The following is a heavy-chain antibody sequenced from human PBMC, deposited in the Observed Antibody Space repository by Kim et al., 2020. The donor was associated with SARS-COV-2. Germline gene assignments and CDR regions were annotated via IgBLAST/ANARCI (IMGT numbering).Heavy chain of an antibody. CDR1: GGSISSYY. J-gene: IGHJ4*02. V-gene: IGHV4-59*01. CDR3: ARAGYSGYDFDY. CDR2: IYYSGST. D-gene: IGHD5-12*01. Sequence: SETLSLTCTVSGGSISSYYWSWIRQPPGKGLEWIGYIYYSGSTNYNPSLKSRVTISVDTSKNQFSLKLSSVTAADTAVYYCARAGYSGYDFDYWGQGTLVTVSS.